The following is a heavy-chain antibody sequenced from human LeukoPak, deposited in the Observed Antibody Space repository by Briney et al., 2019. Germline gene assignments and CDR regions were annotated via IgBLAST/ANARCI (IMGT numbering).Heavy chain of an antibody. CDR2: ISSSTTYT. CDR1: GFTFTTYS. D-gene: IGHD4-17*01. CDR3: VRSGDYGDYGGSTDAFDL. J-gene: IGHJ3*01. Sequence: GGSLRLSCVASGFTFTTYSMNWVRRAPGMGREGVSSISSSTTYTYYADSMKGRFTVSRDNAKNSLYLQMHSLRGEDTAVYYCVRSGDYGDYGGSTDAFDLWGQGTMVTVSS. V-gene: IGHV3-21*01.